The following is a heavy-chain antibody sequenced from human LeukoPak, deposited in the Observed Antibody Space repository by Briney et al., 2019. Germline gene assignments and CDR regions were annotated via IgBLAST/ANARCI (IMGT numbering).Heavy chain of an antibody. V-gene: IGHV3-30*02. CDR1: GFTFSSYG. Sequence: GGSLRLSCAASGFTFSSYGMHWVRQAPGKGLEWVAYIRYDESNKNYADSVKGRFTISRDNSKNTLYLQMNSLRAEDTAVYYCARGRGRVPAAIDDYWGQGTLVTVSS. D-gene: IGHD2-2*01. CDR3: ARGRGRVPAAIDDY. J-gene: IGHJ4*02. CDR2: IRYDESNK.